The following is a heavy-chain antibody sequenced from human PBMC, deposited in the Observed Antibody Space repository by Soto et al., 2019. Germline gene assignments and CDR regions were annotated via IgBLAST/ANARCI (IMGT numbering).Heavy chain of an antibody. D-gene: IGHD3-3*01. V-gene: IGHV3-48*03. J-gene: IGHJ6*02. CDR1: GFTFSSYE. Sequence: LRLSCAASGFTFSSYEMNWVRQAPGKGLEWVSDISSSGSTIYYADAVTGRFTISRDNAKNSLYLQMNSLRAEDTSVYYCARVRRGITIFGVVINHYYYYGMDVWGQGTTVTVSS. CDR3: ARVRRGITIFGVVINHYYYYGMDV. CDR2: ISSSGSTI.